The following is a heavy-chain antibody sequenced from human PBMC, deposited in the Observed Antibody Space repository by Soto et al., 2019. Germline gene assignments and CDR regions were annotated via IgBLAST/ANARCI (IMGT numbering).Heavy chain of an antibody. CDR3: ASHYNDYYYYYYMDV. Sequence: SETLSLTCTVSGGSISSSSYYWGWIRQPPGKGLEWIGSIYYSGSTYYNPSLKRPVTISVDTSKNQFSLKLSSVTAADTAVYYCASHYNDYYYYYYMDVWGKGTTVTVSS. V-gene: IGHV4-39*01. D-gene: IGHD1-1*01. J-gene: IGHJ6*03. CDR1: GGSISSSSYY. CDR2: IYYSGST.